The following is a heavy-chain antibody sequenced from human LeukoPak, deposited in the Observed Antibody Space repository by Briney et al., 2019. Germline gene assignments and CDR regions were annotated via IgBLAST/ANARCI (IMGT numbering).Heavy chain of an antibody. CDR3: ARAGYCGSTNCYFSF. V-gene: IGHV3-74*01. J-gene: IGHJ4*02. Sequence: PGGSLRLSCAASGFTFSSYWMHWVRQAPGKGLVWVSRLDSDGTYIYYADSVKGRFTISRDNAKNTLYLQMNSLRAEDTAMYYCARAGYCGSTNCYFSFWGQGTLVTVSS. D-gene: IGHD2-2*03. CDR2: LDSDGTYI. CDR1: GFTFSSYW.